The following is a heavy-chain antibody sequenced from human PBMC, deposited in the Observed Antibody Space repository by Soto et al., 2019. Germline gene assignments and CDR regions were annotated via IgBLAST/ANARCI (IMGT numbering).Heavy chain of an antibody. V-gene: IGHV1-46*01. J-gene: IGHJ6*02. CDR2: INPSFGGT. Sequence: QVQLVQSGAEVKNPGASVRLSCKASGYSFTSYNIHWVRQAPGQGLEWMGIINPSFGGTTYAQNFQSRVTMTRVTSTATVYMELTSLRSEDTAMYYCARVWSKLWPPNYGMDVWGQGTTVTVSS. D-gene: IGHD3-10*01. CDR1: GYSFTSYN. CDR3: ARVWSKLWPPNYGMDV.